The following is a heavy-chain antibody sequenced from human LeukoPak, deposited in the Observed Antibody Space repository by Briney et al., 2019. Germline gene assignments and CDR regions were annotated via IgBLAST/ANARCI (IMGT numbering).Heavy chain of an antibody. CDR1: GFTFSCYA. Sequence: GGSLRLSCAASGFTFSCYAMHWVRQAPGKGLEYVSAISSNGGSTYYANSVKGRFTISRDNSKNTLYLQMGSLRAEDMAVYYCARVVSNYVAAFDIWGQGTMATVSS. J-gene: IGHJ3*02. V-gene: IGHV3-64*01. D-gene: IGHD4-11*01. CDR2: ISSNGGST. CDR3: ARVVSNYVAAFDI.